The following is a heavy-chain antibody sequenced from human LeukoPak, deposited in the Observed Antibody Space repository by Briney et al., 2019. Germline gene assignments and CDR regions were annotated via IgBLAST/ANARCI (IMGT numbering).Heavy chain of an antibody. Sequence: GRSLRLSCAASGFTFSRYAMHWVRQAPGKGLEWVAIISYDGSNKYYADSVKGRFTISRDNSKNTLYLQMNSLRAEDTAVYYCARASGSYPPAEYFHHWGQGTLVTVYS. CDR2: ISYDGSNK. CDR3: ARASGSYPPAEYFHH. J-gene: IGHJ1*01. D-gene: IGHD1-26*01. CDR1: GFTFSRYA. V-gene: IGHV3-30*04.